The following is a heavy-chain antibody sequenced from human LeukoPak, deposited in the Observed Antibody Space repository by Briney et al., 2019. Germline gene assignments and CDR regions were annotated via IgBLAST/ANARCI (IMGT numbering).Heavy chain of an antibody. D-gene: IGHD3-9*01. Sequence: SETLSLTCTVSGGSISSYYWSWIRQPPGKGLEWIGYIYYSGSTNYNPSLKSRVTISVDTSKNQFSLKLSSMTAADTAVYYCARENYDILTGYSAYFDYWGQGTLVTVSS. J-gene: IGHJ4*02. V-gene: IGHV4-59*01. CDR2: IYYSGST. CDR1: GGSISSYY. CDR3: ARENYDILTGYSAYFDY.